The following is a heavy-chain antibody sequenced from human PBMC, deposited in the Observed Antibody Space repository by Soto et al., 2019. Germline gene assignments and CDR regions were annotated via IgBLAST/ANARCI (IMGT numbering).Heavy chain of an antibody. D-gene: IGHD1-26*01. CDR2: ISAYNGNT. V-gene: IGHV1-3*01. CDR3: ARRDSGSYFGY. CDR1: GYTFTSYD. J-gene: IGHJ4*02. Sequence: ASVKVSCKASGYTFTSYDMHWVRQAPGQRLEWMGWISAYNGNTKYSQKLQGRVTMTTDTSASTAYMELRSLRSDDTAVYYCARRDSGSYFGYWGQGTLVTVSS.